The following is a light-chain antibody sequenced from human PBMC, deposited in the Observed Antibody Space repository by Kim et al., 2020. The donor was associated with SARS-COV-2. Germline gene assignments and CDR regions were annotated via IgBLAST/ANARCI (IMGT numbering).Light chain of an antibody. CDR1: QSISTY. CDR2: AAS. Sequence: GDRVTLPCRASQSISTYLNWYQQRPGKAPKLLIFAASNLQSGVSSRFSGSGSGTDFTLTISSLQPEDFATYFCQESYSTSAWTFGQGTKVDIK. CDR3: QESYSTSAWT. V-gene: IGKV1-39*01. J-gene: IGKJ1*01.